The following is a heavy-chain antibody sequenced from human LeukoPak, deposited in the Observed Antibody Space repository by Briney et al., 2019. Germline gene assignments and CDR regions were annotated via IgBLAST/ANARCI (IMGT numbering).Heavy chain of an antibody. CDR2: ISSSGSTI. CDR3: AELGITMIGGV. J-gene: IGHJ6*04. CDR1: GFTFG. Sequence: PGGSLRLSCAASGFTFGMSWVRQAPGKGLEWVSYISSSGSTIYYADSVKGRFTISRDNAKNSLYLQMNSLRAEDTAVYYCAELGITMIGGVWGKGTTVTISS. V-gene: IGHV3-48*03. D-gene: IGHD3-10*02.